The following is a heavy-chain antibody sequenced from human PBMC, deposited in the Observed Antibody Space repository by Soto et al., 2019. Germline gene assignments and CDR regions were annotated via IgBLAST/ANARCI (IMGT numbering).Heavy chain of an antibody. J-gene: IGHJ4*02. V-gene: IGHV3-48*02. Sequence: VESGGGLVYPGGSLRLSCVASGFRFSDHSMNWVRQAPGKGLQWISYISSNSDTTYYADSVKGRFTVSRDNAKNALFLQMNSLRDDDTATYYCARLPKGSLVTAWGQGAQVTVSS. CDR3: ARLPKGSLVTA. CDR2: ISSNSDTT. D-gene: IGHD2-21*02. CDR1: GFRFSDHS.